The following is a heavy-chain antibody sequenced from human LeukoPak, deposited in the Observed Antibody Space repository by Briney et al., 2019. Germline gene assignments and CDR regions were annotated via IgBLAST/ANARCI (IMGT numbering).Heavy chain of an antibody. CDR3: ARDKDFGVVRTPNWFDP. Sequence: GGSLRLSCAASGFTFSSYAMSWVRQAPGKGLEWVSSISSSSSYIYYADSVKGRFTISRDNAKNSLYLQMNSLRAEDTAVYYCARDKDFGVVRTPNWFDPWGQGTLVTVSS. CDR1: GFTFSSYA. V-gene: IGHV3-21*01. CDR2: ISSSSSYI. D-gene: IGHD3-3*01. J-gene: IGHJ5*02.